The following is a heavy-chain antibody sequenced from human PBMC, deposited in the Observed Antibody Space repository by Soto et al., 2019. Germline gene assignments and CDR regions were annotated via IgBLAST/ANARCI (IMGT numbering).Heavy chain of an antibody. Sequence: QVHLVQSGAEVKKPGASVRVSCKASGYNYLSYGISWVRQAPGQGLEWMGWISAYNGNTNYAQKFQDRVTMTRDTSTSTAYLEVRSLTSVDTAVYYCARDVVGAVPGYWGQGTLITVSS. CDR2: ISAYNGNT. D-gene: IGHD6-19*01. J-gene: IGHJ4*02. CDR1: GYNYLSYG. CDR3: ARDVVGAVPGY. V-gene: IGHV1-18*01.